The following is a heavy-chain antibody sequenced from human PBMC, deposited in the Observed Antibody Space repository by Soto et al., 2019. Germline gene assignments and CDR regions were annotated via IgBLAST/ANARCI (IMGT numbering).Heavy chain of an antibody. Sequence: XATLSLPCTVSGGSISSYFYIWVRQPPGKGLEWIGSVYYTVTTDYNPSLKSRVTISVDTSKTQFSLNLRSVTAADTAVYYCARDLAAVPRAFDYWGRGTLVTVSS. V-gene: IGHV4-59*01. CDR3: ARDLAAVPRAFDY. J-gene: IGHJ4*02. CDR2: VYYTVTT. D-gene: IGHD6-13*01. CDR1: GGSISSYF.